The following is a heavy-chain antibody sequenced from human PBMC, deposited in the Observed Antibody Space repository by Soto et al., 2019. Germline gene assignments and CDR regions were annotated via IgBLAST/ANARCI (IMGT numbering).Heavy chain of an antibody. Sequence: PSQTLSLTCAISGDSVSSNSAAWNWIRQSPSRGLEWLGRTYYRSKWYNDYAVSVKSRITINPDTSKNQFSLLLNSVTPEDTAVNYFAMCGRENSSSCIFDYWGQGTLVTV. CDR3: AMCGRENSSSCIFDY. CDR2: TYYRSKWYN. D-gene: IGHD6-13*01. V-gene: IGHV6-1*01. J-gene: IGHJ4*02. CDR1: GDSVSSNSAA.